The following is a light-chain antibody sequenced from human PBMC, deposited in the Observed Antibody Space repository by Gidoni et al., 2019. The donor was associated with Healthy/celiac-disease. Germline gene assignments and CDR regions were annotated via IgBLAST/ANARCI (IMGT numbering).Light chain of an antibody. CDR1: QSVSSY. J-gene: IGKJ4*01. CDR2: DAS. V-gene: IGKV3-11*01. CDR3: QQRSNWLT. Sequence: DIVFTQSPATLSLSPGERATLSCRASQSVSSYLYWYQQKPGPAPRLLIYDASNRATGIPARFSGSGSGTDFTLTISSLEPEDFAVYYCQQRSNWLTFXGXTKVEIK.